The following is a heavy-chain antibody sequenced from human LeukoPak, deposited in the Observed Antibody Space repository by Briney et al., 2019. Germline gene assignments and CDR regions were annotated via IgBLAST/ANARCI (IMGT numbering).Heavy chain of an antibody. CDR2: ISSSGNNI. V-gene: IGHV3-11*04. CDR3: ARNLQLANYYYYYMDV. D-gene: IGHD6-13*01. CDR1: GFTFSHYY. Sequence: GRSLRLSCAASGFTFSHYYMSWIRQAPGEGLEWVSYISSSGNNIYYADSVKGRFTISRDNAKNSLYLQMNSLRAEDAAVYYCARNLQLANYYYYYMDVWAKGTTVTVSS. J-gene: IGHJ6*03.